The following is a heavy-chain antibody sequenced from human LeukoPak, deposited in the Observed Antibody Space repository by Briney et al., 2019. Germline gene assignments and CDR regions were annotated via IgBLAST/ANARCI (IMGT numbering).Heavy chain of an antibody. V-gene: IGHV4-34*01. CDR1: GGSFSGYY. D-gene: IGHD5-24*01. J-gene: IGHJ6*03. Sequence: SETLSLTCAVYGGSFSGYYWSWIRQPPGKGLEWIGEINHSGSTNYNPSLKSRVTISVDTSKNQFSLKLSSVTAADTAVYYCARDPKFVEMATMSDYYYYMDVWGKGTTVTVSS. CDR2: INHSGST. CDR3: ARDPKFVEMATMSDYYYYMDV.